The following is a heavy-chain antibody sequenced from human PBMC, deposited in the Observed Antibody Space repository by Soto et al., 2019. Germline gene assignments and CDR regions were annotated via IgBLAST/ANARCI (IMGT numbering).Heavy chain of an antibody. D-gene: IGHD3-10*01. CDR3: ASGASMVRGVIPWFDP. J-gene: IGHJ5*02. CDR2: MNPNSGNT. CDR1: GYTFTSYD. V-gene: IGHV1-8*01. Sequence: ASVKVSCKASGYTFTSYDINWLRQSAGQGLEWMGWMNPNSGNTGYAQKFQGRVTMTRNTSISTAYMELSSLRSEDTAVYYCASGASMVRGVIPWFDPWGQGTLVTVSS.